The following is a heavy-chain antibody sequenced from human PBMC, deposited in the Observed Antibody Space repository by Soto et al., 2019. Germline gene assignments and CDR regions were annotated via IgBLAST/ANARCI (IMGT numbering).Heavy chain of an antibody. V-gene: IGHV4-34*01. CDR3: ARGPSWDSSGYWFDY. D-gene: IGHD3-22*01. CDR1: GGSFSGYY. CDR2: INHSGST. J-gene: IGHJ4*02. Sequence: QVQLQQWGAGLLKPSETLSLTCAVYGGSFSGYYWSWIRQPPGKGLEWIGEINHSGSTNYNPSLKSRVTLSVDTSKNQFSLKLSSVTAADTAVYYCARGPSWDSSGYWFDYWGQGTLVTVSS.